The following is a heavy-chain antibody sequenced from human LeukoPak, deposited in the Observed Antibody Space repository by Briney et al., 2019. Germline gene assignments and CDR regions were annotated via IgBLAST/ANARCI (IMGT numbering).Heavy chain of an antibody. V-gene: IGHV3-21*01. CDR1: GFTFSTYT. Sequence: GGSLRLSCAASGFTFSTYTINWVRQAPGKGLEWVSSISSTSSYIYSADSVKGRFTISRDNAKNSLFLHMNSLRADDTAVYYCARDGVTVASRPSYWYFDLWGRGTLVTVSS. CDR3: ARDGVTVASRPSYWYFDL. D-gene: IGHD3-3*01. J-gene: IGHJ2*01. CDR2: ISSTSSYI.